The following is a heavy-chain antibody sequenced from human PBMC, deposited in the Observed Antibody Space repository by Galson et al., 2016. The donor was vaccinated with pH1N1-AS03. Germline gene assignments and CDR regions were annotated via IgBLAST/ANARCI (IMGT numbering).Heavy chain of an antibody. Sequence: SETLSLTCGVSGYSISRGYCWGWIRQAPGKGLEWIGSIYHTGSTYYNPSLKSRLTITMDTSKNQFSLNLSSVTAADTALYYFVRSDRVITAANTRPEGGDYWGQGTLVTVSS. V-gene: IGHV4-38-2*01. CDR3: VRSDRVITAANTRPEGGDY. CDR1: GYSISRGYC. D-gene: IGHD2-2*01. CDR2: IYHTGST. J-gene: IGHJ4*02.